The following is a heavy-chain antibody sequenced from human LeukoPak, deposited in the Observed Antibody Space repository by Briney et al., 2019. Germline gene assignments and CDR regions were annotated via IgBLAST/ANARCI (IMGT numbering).Heavy chain of an antibody. V-gene: IGHV4-34*01. CDR1: GGSFSGYY. CDR2: INHSGST. Sequence: PSETLSLTCAVYGGSFSGYYWSWIRQPPGKGLEWIGEINHSGSTNYNPSLKSRVTISVDTSENQFSLKLSSVTAADTAVYYCARPVGATVFDIWGQGTMVTVSS. D-gene: IGHD1-26*01. CDR3: ARPVGATVFDI. J-gene: IGHJ3*02.